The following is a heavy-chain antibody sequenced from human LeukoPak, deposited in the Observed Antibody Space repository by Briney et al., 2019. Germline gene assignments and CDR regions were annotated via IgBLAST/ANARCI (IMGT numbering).Heavy chain of an antibody. CDR3: AGLVGRYSSGLYYYYFDY. CDR1: GDSINSLDL. CDR2: MYLSGTT. V-gene: IGHV4-4*02. J-gene: IGHJ4*02. Sequence: SGTLSLTCTVSGDSINSLDLWSWVRQPPGKGLEWIGEMYLSGTTHSNPSVKSRVTISIDKSKYQFFLNLSSVTAADTAVYYCAGLVGRYSSGLYYYYFDYWGQGTLVTVSS. D-gene: IGHD3-22*01.